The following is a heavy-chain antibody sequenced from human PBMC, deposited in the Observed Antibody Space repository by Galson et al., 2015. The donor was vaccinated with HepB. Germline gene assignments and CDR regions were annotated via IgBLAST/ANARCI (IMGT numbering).Heavy chain of an antibody. Sequence: SLRLSCAASGFTFSSYSMNWVRQAPGKGLEWVSSISSSSSYIYYADSVKGRFTISRDNAKNSLYLQMNSLRAEDTAVYYCARVGQWLSAFDIWGQGTMVTVSP. D-gene: IGHD6-19*01. CDR1: GFTFSSYS. V-gene: IGHV3-21*01. CDR3: ARVGQWLSAFDI. CDR2: ISSSSSYI. J-gene: IGHJ3*02.